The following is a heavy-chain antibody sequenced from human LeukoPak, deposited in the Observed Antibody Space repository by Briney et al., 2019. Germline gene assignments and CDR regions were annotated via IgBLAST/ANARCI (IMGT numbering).Heavy chain of an antibody. V-gene: IGHV4-30-4*08. J-gene: IGHJ5*02. CDR2: IYYSGST. D-gene: IGHD3-3*01. CDR3: ARTPTHDFWSRPGGFDP. Sequence: SQTLSLTCTVSGGSISSGDYYWSWIRQPPGKGLEWSGYIYYSGSTYYNPSLKSRVTISVDTSKNQFSLKLSSVTAADTAVYYCARTPTHDFWSRPGGFDPWGQGTLVTVSS. CDR1: GGSISSGDYY.